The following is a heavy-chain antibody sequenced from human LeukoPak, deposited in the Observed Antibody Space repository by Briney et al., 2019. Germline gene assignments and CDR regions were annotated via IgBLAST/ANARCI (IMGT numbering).Heavy chain of an antibody. Sequence: PGGSLRLSCAASGFTFSSYAMSWVRQAPGKGLEFVSSISPSSSYIYYADSVKGRFTISRDDAKNSLFLQMNSLRAEDTAVYYCAREGGYCSGGSCRFFDYWGQGTLVTVSS. CDR3: AREGGYCSGGSCRFFDY. J-gene: IGHJ4*02. D-gene: IGHD2-15*01. V-gene: IGHV3-21*06. CDR1: GFTFSSYA. CDR2: ISPSSSYI.